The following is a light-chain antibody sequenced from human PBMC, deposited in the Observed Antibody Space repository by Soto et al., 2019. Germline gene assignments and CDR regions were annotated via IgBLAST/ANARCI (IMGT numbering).Light chain of an antibody. CDR2: GAS. CDR1: QSVSSSY. V-gene: IGKV3-20*01. CDR3: QQYGSSLFT. J-gene: IGKJ3*01. Sequence: IVLTQSPGTLSLSPGERATLSCRASQSVSSSYLAWYQQKPGQAPRLLIYGASSRATGIPDRFSGSWSGTDFALTICRLEPEDFAVYYCQQYGSSLFTFGPGTQVDIK.